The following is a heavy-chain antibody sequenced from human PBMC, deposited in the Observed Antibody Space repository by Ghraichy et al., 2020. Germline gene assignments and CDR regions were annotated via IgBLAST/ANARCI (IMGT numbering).Heavy chain of an antibody. CDR2: VNIDGTTT. V-gene: IGHV3-74*01. CDR1: GFIFSNYL. CDR3: ARDLSHSYGFYYYHGMDV. D-gene: IGHD5-18*01. J-gene: IGHJ6*02. Sequence: GGSLRLSCAASGFIFSNYLMYWVRQAPGNGLVWVSRVNIDGTTTTYADSVKGRFTISRDNAKNTLYLQMSSLRAEDTAVYYCARDLSHSYGFYYYHGMDVWGQGTTVPVSS.